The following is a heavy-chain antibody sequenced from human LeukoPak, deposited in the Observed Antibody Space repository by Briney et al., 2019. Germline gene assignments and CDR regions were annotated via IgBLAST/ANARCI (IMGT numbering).Heavy chain of an antibody. V-gene: IGHV1-69*13. Sequence: SVKVSCNASGYTFTGYYMHWVRQAPGQGLEWMGGIIPIFGTANYAQKFQGRVTITADESTSTAYMELSSLRSEDTAVYYCARGGGEHLYYWGQGTLVTVSS. CDR1: GYTFTGYY. CDR3: ARGGGEHLYY. D-gene: IGHD3-10*01. CDR2: IIPIFGTA. J-gene: IGHJ4*02.